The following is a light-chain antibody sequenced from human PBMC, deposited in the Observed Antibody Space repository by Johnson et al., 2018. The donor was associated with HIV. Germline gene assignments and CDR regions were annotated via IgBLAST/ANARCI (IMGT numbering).Light chain of an antibody. CDR3: GTWDNSLSANYV. J-gene: IGLJ1*01. Sequence: QSVLTQPHSVSAAPGQRVTISCSGSSSNIGNNYVSWYQKLAGTAPKLLIYENNKRPSGIPDRFSGSKSGTSATLGIAGLQTGEEADYYCGTWDNSLSANYVFGTGTRVTVL. V-gene: IGLV1-51*02. CDR1: SSNIGNNY. CDR2: ENN.